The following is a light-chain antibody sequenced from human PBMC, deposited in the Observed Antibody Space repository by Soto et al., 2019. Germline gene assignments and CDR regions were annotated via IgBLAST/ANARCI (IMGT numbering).Light chain of an antibody. CDR1: NIGTRT. CDR2: DDS. CDR3: QVWDSSSDHYV. V-gene: IGLV3-21*02. Sequence: YELTQPPSESVAPGQTARITCGGNNIGTRTVHWYQQKPGQAPVLVVHDDSDRPSGIPERFSGFNSGNTATLTITRVEAGDEADYFCQVWDSSSDHYVFGTGTKVTVL. J-gene: IGLJ1*01.